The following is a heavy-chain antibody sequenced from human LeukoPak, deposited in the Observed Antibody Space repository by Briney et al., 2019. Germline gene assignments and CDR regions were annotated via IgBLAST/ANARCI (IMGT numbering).Heavy chain of an antibody. CDR3: AGSSWSFA. CDR1: GFTFDDYA. J-gene: IGHJ5*02. CDR2: ISWNSGSI. D-gene: IGHD6-13*01. V-gene: IGHV3-9*01. Sequence: GRSLRLSCAASGFTFDDYAMHWVRQAPGKGLEWVSGISWNSGSIGYADSVKGRFTISRDNAKNSLYLQMNSLRAEDTAVYYCAGSSWSFAWGQGTLVTVSS.